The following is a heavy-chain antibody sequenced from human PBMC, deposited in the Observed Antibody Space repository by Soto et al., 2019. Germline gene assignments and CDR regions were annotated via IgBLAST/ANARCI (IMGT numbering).Heavy chain of an antibody. CDR3: ALGAFDY. CDR1: RFTFSSYA. J-gene: IGHJ4*02. Sequence: GGSLRLSCAASRFTFSSYAMSWARQAPGKGLEWVSAISGSGGSTYYADSVKGRFTISRNSSKNTLYLQMNSLRAEDTAVYYGALGAFDYWGQGTLGTGSS. V-gene: IGHV3-23*01. CDR2: ISGSGGST.